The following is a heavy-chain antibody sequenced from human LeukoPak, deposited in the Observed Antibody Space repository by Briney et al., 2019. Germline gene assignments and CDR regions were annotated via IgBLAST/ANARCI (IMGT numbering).Heavy chain of an antibody. CDR3: AKDGIEYNRNLEGDMDV. D-gene: IGHD1-14*01. Sequence: GGSLRLSCAASGFTLSSYAMSCVRQAPGKGLERVSGISGSGDSTYYADSVKGRFTISSDNSKNTLYVQMNSLRAEETAVYYCAKDGIEYNRNLEGDMDVWGQGTTVTVSS. CDR1: GFTLSSYA. CDR2: ISGSGDST. J-gene: IGHJ6*02. V-gene: IGHV3-23*01.